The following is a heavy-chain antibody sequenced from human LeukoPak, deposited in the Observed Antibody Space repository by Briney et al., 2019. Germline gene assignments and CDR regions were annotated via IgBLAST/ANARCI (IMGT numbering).Heavy chain of an antibody. CDR2: IYSSWTI. CDR1: GGSISNYF. D-gene: IGHD3-10*01. Sequence: SETLSLTCTVSGGSISNYFWTWLRQPAGKGLEWIGRIYSSWTINYNPSLKSRVTISVDTSKTQFSLKLSSVTAADTAVYYCARSIWFGELSSWFDPWGQGTLVTVSS. V-gene: IGHV4-4*07. J-gene: IGHJ5*02. CDR3: ARSIWFGELSSWFDP.